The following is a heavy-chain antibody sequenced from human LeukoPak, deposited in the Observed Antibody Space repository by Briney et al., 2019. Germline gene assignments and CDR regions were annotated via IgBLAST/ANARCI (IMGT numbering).Heavy chain of an antibody. V-gene: IGHV3-7*01. CDR2: IRYDGSEK. CDR3: ARDIEAAGLFFDY. Sequence: GGSLRLSCAASGFTLSSYWMSWVRQAPGKGLEWVANIRYDGSEKNYVDSVKGRFAISRDNARNSLYLQMISLRAEDTAVYYCARDIEAAGLFFDYWGRGTLVTVSS. CDR1: GFTLSSYW. D-gene: IGHD6-13*01. J-gene: IGHJ4*02.